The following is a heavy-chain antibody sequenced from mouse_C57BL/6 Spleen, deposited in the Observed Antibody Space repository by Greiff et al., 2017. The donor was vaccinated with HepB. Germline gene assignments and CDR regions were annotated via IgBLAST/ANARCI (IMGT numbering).Heavy chain of an antibody. CDR1: GFTFSSYA. Sequence: EVKLMESGEGLVKPGGSLKLSCAASGFTFSSYAMSWVRQTPEKRLEWVAYISSGGDYIYYADTVKGRFTISRDNARNTLYLQMSSLKSEDTAMYYCTREDDGYYGDYWYFDVWGTGTTVTVSS. CDR3: TREDDGYYGDYWYFDV. CDR2: ISSGGDYI. J-gene: IGHJ1*03. D-gene: IGHD2-3*01. V-gene: IGHV5-9-1*02.